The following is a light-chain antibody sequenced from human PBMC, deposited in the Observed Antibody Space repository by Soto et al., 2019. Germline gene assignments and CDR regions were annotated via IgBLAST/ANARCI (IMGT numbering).Light chain of an antibody. CDR2: GAS. J-gene: IGKJ1*01. CDR3: HQYGSSPAT. V-gene: IGKV3-20*01. CDR1: QSVSSSF. Sequence: IVWTRCPVTFSFXACVXXTAXXSSSQSVSSSFLAWYQQKPGQAPRLLIYGASSRATGIPDRFSGSGSGTDFTLTISRLEPEDFAVYYCHQYGSSPATFGQGTKVDIK.